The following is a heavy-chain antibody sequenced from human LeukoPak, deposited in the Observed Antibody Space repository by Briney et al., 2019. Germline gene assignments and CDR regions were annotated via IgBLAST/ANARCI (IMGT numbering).Heavy chain of an antibody. J-gene: IGHJ4*02. CDR1: GFTFSANS. V-gene: IGHV3-48*02. Sequence: PGGSLRLSCAASGFTFSANSMNWVRQAPGKGLEWVSFISSSSSAIYYADSVKGRFTISRDNAKNSLYLQMNSLRDEGTAVYYCAKDPGLDYWGQGTLVTVSS. CDR2: ISSSSSAI. CDR3: AKDPGLDY.